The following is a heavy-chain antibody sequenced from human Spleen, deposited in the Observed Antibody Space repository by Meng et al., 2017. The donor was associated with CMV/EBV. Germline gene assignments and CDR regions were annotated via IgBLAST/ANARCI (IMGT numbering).Heavy chain of an antibody. V-gene: IGHV3-30*02. J-gene: IGHJ4*02. Sequence: GGSLRLSCTVSGGSISSSSYYWGWVRQAPGKGLEWMTFIHYDGSKKYYADSVKGRFTISRDNSKNTLYLQMNSLTPEDTALYYCAKSNGGNRWDFEYWGQGTLVTVSS. CDR2: IHYDGSKK. D-gene: IGHD4-23*01. CDR3: AKSNGGNRWDFEY. CDR1: GGSISSSSYY.